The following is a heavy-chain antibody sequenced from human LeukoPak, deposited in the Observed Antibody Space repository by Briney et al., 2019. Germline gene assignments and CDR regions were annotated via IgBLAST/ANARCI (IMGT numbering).Heavy chain of an antibody. Sequence: GRSLRLSCAASGFTFSGYGMHWVRQAPGKGLEWVAVIWYDGSNKYYADSVKGRFTISRDNSKNTLYLQMNSLRAEDTAVYYCAKCLGYSYGPSDYWGQGTLVTVSS. CDR1: GFTFSGYG. CDR3: AKCLGYSYGPSDY. J-gene: IGHJ4*02. D-gene: IGHD5-18*01. V-gene: IGHV3-33*06. CDR2: IWYDGSNK.